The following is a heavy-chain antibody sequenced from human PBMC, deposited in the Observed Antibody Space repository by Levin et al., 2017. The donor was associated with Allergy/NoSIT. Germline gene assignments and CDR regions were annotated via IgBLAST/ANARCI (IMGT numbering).Heavy chain of an antibody. CDR1: GFTFNSYS. CDR3: ARALGTTVTTASGY. V-gene: IGHV3-48*02. D-gene: IGHD4-17*01. Sequence: PGGSLRLSCAASGFTFNSYSMSWVRQAPGKGLEWVSYISGSSSSIYYADSVKGRFAISRDNAKNSLYLQMNSLRDEDTAVYYCARALGTTVTTASGYWGQGTLVTVSS. CDR2: ISGSSSSI. J-gene: IGHJ4*02.